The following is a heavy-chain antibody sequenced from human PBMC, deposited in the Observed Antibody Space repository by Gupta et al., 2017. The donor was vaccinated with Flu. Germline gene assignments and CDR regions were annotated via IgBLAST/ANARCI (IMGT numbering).Heavy chain of an antibody. CDR1: GGSISSYY. CDR2: IYPSGVT. D-gene: IGHD3-22*01. Sequence: QVQLQESGPGLVKPSETLSLTCTVSGGSISSYYWSWIRQPAGTGLEWIGRIYPSGVTNYNSSLKSRVTMSVDTSKNQFSLRLSSVTAADTAVYYCASAPYDTGGYYTYYYYYGMDVWGHGTTVTVSS. CDR3: ASAPYDTGGYYTYYYYYGMDV. V-gene: IGHV4-4*07. J-gene: IGHJ6*02.